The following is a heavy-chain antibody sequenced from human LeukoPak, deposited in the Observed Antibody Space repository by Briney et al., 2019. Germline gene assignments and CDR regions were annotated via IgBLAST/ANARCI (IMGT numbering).Heavy chain of an antibody. CDR3: AKRPNLWADSSGGWYFDL. V-gene: IGHV3-23*01. CDR2: IRGSGGST. CDR1: GFIFSSYA. Sequence: GGSLRLSCAASGFIFSSYAMSWVRQAPGKGLEWVSAIRGSGGSTYYADSVKGRFTISRDNSKNTLYLQMNSLRAEDTAVYYCAKRPNLWADSSGGWYFDLWGRGTLVTVSS. D-gene: IGHD3-22*01. J-gene: IGHJ2*01.